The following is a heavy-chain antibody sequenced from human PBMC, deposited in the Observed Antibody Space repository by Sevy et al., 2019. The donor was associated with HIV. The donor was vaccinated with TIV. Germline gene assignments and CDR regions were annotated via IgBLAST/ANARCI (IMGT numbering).Heavy chain of an antibody. Sequence: GGSLRLSCAASGFRFSSFEMSWVRQAPGKGLEWVSYISNTGDSEYYSDSVKGRFTISRDTARNSLYLQMSSLRAEDTAIYYCTRELPPSATTVAHFDYWGQGTLVTVSS. CDR2: ISNTGDSE. D-gene: IGHD4-17*01. J-gene: IGHJ4*02. CDR1: GFRFSSFE. CDR3: TRELPPSATTVAHFDY. V-gene: IGHV3-48*03.